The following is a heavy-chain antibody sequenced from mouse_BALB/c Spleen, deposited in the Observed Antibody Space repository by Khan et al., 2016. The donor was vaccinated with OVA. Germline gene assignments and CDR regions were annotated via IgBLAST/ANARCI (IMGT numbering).Heavy chain of an antibody. CDR1: GHTFTSYW. D-gene: IGHD1-1*02. J-gene: IGHJ4*01. Sequence: QVQLQQPGAELAKLGASAKLFCKASGHTFTSYWMHWVKQRPGLGLEWIGEIHPSNGRTNYNETFKSKATLTVDKSSSTAYMQLSSLTSEDSAVYYCARSPYYDYAMDYWGQGTSVTGSS. V-gene: IGHV1S81*02. CDR3: ARSPYYDYAMDY. CDR2: IHPSNGRT.